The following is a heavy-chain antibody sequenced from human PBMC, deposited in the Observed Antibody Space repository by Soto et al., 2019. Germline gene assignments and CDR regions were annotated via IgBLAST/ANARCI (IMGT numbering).Heavy chain of an antibody. V-gene: IGHV1-8*01. CDR3: ARGHVVRGVIVDDAFHX. CDR1: GYTFTSYD. J-gene: IGHJ3*02. CDR2: MNPNSGNT. Sequence: ASLKVSCNASGYTFTSYDINWVRQATGQGLEWMGFMNPNSGNTGYAQKFQGRVNTTRNTSISTAYMELSSLRSEDTAVYYCARGHVVRGVIVDDAFHXWGQGTMVTVS. D-gene: IGHD3-10*01.